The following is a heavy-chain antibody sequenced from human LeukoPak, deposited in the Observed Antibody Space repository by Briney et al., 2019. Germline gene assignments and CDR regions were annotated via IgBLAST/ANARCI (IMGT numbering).Heavy chain of an antibody. D-gene: IGHD2-2*01. CDR3: ARDGWPGQLLSVVYFDY. CDR2: INAGNGNT. CDR1: GYTFTSYA. J-gene: IGHJ4*02. V-gene: IGHV1-3*01. Sequence: ASVKVSCKASGYTFTSYAMYWVRQAPGQRLEWMGWINAGNGNTKYSQKFQGRVTITRDTSASTAYMELSSLRSEDTAVYYCARDGWPGQLLSVVYFDYWGQGTLVTVSS.